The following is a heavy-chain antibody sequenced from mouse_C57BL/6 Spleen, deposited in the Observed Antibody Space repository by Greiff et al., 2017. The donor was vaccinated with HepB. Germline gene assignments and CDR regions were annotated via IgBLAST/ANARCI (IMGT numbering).Heavy chain of an antibody. D-gene: IGHD2-1*01. CDR1: GYTFTSYW. CDR3: ARSGRNPYYFDY. J-gene: IGHJ2*01. CDR2: IYPGSGST. Sequence: VQLQQPGAELVKPGASVKMSCKASGYTFTSYWITWVKQRPGQGLEWIGDIYPGSGSTNYNEKFKSKATLTVDTSSSTAYMQLSSLTSEDSAVYYCARSGRNPYYFDYWGQGTTLTVSS. V-gene: IGHV1-55*01.